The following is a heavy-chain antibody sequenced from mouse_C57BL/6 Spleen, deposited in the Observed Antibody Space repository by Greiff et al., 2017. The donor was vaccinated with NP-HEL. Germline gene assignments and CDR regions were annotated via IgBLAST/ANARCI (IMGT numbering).Heavy chain of an antibody. J-gene: IGHJ4*01. V-gene: IGHV1-39*01. Sequence: EVQLQQSGPELVKPGASVKISCKASGYSFTDYNMNWVKQSNGKSLEWIGVINPNYGTTSYNQKFKGKAKLTVEQSSSTAYMQLNSLTSEDSAVDYWARETTASRGAMDYWGQGTSVTVSS. CDR1: GYSFTDYN. D-gene: IGHD1-2*01. CDR2: INPNYGTT. CDR3: ARETTASRGAMDY.